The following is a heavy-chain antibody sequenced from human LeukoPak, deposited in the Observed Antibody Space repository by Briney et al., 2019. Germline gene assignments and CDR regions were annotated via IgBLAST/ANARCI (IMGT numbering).Heavy chain of an antibody. V-gene: IGHV4-39*01. J-gene: IGHJ4*02. CDR1: GGSISSSSYY. D-gene: IGHD1-26*01. Sequence: SETLSLTCTVSGGSISSSSYYCGWIRQPPGKGLEWIGIIYYSGSTYYNPYLKSRVPISVDTSKNQCSLKLSSVTAADTAVYYCARLVYSGSYYVDYWGQGTLVTVSS. CDR3: ARLVYSGSYYVDY. CDR2: IYYSGST.